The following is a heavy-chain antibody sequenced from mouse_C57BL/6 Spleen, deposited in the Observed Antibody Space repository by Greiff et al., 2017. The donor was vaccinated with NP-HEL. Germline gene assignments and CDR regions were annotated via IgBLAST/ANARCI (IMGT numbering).Heavy chain of an antibody. J-gene: IGHJ2*01. Sequence: EVQLQESGGGLVKPGGSLKLSCAASGFTFSDYGMHWVRQAPEKGLEWVAYISSGSSTIYYADTVKGRFTISRDNAKNTLFLQMTSLRSEDTAMYYCARKMGNWDYFDYWGQGTTLTVSS. CDR3: ARKMGNWDYFDY. CDR1: GFTFSDYG. D-gene: IGHD4-1*02. CDR2: ISSGSSTI. V-gene: IGHV5-17*01.